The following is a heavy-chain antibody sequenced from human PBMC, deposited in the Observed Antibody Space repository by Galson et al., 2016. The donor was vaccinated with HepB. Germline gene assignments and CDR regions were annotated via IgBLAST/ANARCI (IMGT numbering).Heavy chain of an antibody. D-gene: IGHD5-12*01. CDR1: GGSFSGHY. J-gene: IGHJ3*02. Sequence: SETLSLTCAFYGGSFSGHYWSWIRQPPGKGLEWIGDINHSGSTNYSPPLKSRVTISIDTSKNELSLNLNSVTAADTAVFYCARGGIVTTKRGFFDIWGQGTMVTVSS. CDR3: ARGGIVTTKRGFFDI. CDR2: INHSGST. V-gene: IGHV4-34*01.